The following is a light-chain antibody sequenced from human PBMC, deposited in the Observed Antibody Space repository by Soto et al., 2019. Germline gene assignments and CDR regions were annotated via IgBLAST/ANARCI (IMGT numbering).Light chain of an antibody. Sequence: QSALIQPPSVSGSPGQSVTISCTGTSSDVGSYDYVSWFQQHPGTVPKPMIYNVNTPPSGVPDRFSGSKSGDTASMTISGLQAEDEADYLCCSYRSSALLGGGTKLTVL. CDR3: CSYRSSAL. CDR1: SSDVGSYDY. J-gene: IGLJ2*01. CDR2: NVN. V-gene: IGLV2-11*01.